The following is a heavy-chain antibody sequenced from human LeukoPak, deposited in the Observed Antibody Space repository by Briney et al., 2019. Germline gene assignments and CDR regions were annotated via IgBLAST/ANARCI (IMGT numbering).Heavy chain of an antibody. V-gene: IGHV1-2*02. D-gene: IGHD2-15*01. CDR3: ARDSAWWERPDY. Sequence: ASVKVSCKASGYTFTSYYMHWVRQAPGQGLEWMGWINPNSGGTNYAQKFQGRVTMTRDTSISTAYMELSRLRSDDTAVYYCARDSAWWERPDYWGQGTLVTVSS. CDR2: INPNSGGT. J-gene: IGHJ4*02. CDR1: GYTFTSYY.